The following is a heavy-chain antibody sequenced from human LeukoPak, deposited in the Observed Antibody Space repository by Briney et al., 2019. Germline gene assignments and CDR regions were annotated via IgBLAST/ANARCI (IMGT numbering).Heavy chain of an antibody. Sequence: GRSLRLSCAASGFTFIRHGMHWVRQAPGKGLEWVAVIWNDGGNKYNADSVKGRFTISRDNSKNTVYLQMNTLRDEDTAVYYCARDPSGSSTTSFDYWGQGTLVTVSS. D-gene: IGHD1/OR15-1a*01. V-gene: IGHV3-33*01. J-gene: IGHJ4*02. CDR1: GFTFIRHG. CDR3: ARDPSGSSTTSFDY. CDR2: IWNDGGNK.